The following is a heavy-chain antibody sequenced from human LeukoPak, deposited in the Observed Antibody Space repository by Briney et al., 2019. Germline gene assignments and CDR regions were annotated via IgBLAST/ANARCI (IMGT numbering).Heavy chain of an antibody. CDR2: IKQDGSEK. D-gene: IGHD5-18*01. CDR3: ATRILDTAMVFLQAQY. CDR1: GFTFSSYW. J-gene: IGHJ4*02. Sequence: PGGSLRLSCAASGFTFSSYWMSWVRQAPGKGLEWVANIKQDGSEKYYVDSVKGRFTISRDNAKNSLYLQMNSLRAEDTAVYYCATRILDTAMVFLQAQYWGQGTLVTVSS. V-gene: IGHV3-7*01.